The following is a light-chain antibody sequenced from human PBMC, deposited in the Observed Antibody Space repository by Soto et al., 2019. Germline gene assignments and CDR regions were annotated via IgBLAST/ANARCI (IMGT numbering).Light chain of an antibody. V-gene: IGKV1-6*01. CDR3: QQSYSTLYT. Sequence: AIQMTQSPSSLSASVGDRVTITCRASQDISDDVGWYQQTPGKAPKLLISGASRLQSGVPSRFSGSGSGAAFTLTITSLRPEDSATYYCQQSYSTLYTFGQGTKLEIK. CDR2: GAS. J-gene: IGKJ2*01. CDR1: QDISDD.